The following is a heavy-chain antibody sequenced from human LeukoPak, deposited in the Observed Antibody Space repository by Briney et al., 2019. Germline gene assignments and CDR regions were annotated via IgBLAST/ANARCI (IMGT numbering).Heavy chain of an antibody. CDR3: ARASGDGYDPFDY. Sequence: GASVKVSCKASGYTFTGYYMHWVRQAPRQGLEWMGWINAGNGNTKYSQKFQGRVTITRDTSASTAYMELSSLRSEDTAVYYCARASGDGYDPFDYWGQGTLVTVSS. J-gene: IGHJ4*02. CDR2: INAGNGNT. CDR1: GYTFTGYY. V-gene: IGHV1-3*01. D-gene: IGHD5-12*01.